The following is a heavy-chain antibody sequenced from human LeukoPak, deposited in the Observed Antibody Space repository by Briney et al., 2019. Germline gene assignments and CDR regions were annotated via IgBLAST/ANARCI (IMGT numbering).Heavy chain of an antibody. V-gene: IGHV3-30*18. Sequence: GGSLRLSCTASKFTFSHYGMQWVRQAPGKGLEWVAVISSDGSIKVYADSVKGRFTLSRDDSINTVDLQMNSLRAEDTAVYYCVKEYHSRGFGAYFDYWGQGTLVTVSS. CDR1: KFTFSHYG. CDR3: VKEYHSRGFGAYFDY. D-gene: IGHD3-3*01. CDR2: ISSDGSIK. J-gene: IGHJ4*02.